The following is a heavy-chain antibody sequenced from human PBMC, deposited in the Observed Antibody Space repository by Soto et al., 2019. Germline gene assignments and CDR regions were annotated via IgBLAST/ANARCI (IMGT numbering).Heavy chain of an antibody. J-gene: IGHJ6*03. D-gene: IGHD3-3*01. CDR2: ISWNSGSI. CDR1: GFTFDDYA. V-gene: IGHV3-9*01. Sequence: GGSLRLSCAASGFTFDDYAMHWVRQAPGKGLEWVSGISWNSGSIGYADSVKGRSTISRDNAKNSLYMQMNSLRAEDTALYYCAKAVGVTSYYYYYMDVWGKGTTVTVSS. CDR3: AKAVGVTSYYYYYMDV.